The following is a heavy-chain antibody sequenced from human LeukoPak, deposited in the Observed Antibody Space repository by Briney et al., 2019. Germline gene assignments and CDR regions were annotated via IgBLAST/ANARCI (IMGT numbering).Heavy chain of an antibody. Sequence: GESLKISCQGSGYSFTSYWVAWVRQMPGKGLEWMGIIYPRDSDTRYSPSFQGQVTISADKSINTAYLQWSGLKASDTAVYYCARHVTTASAAHGFDIWGQGTMVTVSS. J-gene: IGHJ3*02. CDR2: IYPRDSDT. CDR1: GYSFTSYW. D-gene: IGHD1-14*01. CDR3: ARHVTTASAAHGFDI. V-gene: IGHV5-51*01.